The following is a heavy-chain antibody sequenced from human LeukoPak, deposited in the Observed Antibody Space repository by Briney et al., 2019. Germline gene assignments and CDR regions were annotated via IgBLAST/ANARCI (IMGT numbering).Heavy chain of an antibody. V-gene: IGHV5-51*01. CDR2: IHPSDSDT. D-gene: IGHD5-12*01. CDR1: GYSFTSYF. Sequence: GESLKISCKASGYSFTSYFIGWVRQMPGKGLEWMGIIHPSDSDTRYSPSFEGQVTISADKSISTAYLQWSSLKASDTAMYYCARSVATMAAHYFDYWGQGTLVTVSS. J-gene: IGHJ4*02. CDR3: ARSVATMAAHYFDY.